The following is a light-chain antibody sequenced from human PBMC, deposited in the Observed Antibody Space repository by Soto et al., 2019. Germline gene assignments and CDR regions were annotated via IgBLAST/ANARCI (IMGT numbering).Light chain of an antibody. CDR1: SSDVGGYNY. CDR2: EVS. Sequence: QSALTQPASVSGSPGQSITISCTGTSSDVGGYNYVSWYQHHPGKAPKLMIFEVSNRPSEVSNRFSGSKSGNTASLTISGLQAEDEADYYCSSYTSSGTPYVFGTGTKLTVL. V-gene: IGLV2-14*01. CDR3: SSYTSSGTPYV. J-gene: IGLJ1*01.